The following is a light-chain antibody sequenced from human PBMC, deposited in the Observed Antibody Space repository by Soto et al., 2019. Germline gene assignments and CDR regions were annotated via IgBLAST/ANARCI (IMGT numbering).Light chain of an antibody. V-gene: IGLV1-44*01. CDR1: RSNIGSNT. CDR3: AAWDGSLTGYV. CDR2: SNN. Sequence: QSLLTQPPSASGTPGQKVTISCSGSRSNIGSNTVNWYQQVPGTAPKLLISSNNQRPSGVPARFSGSKSGTSASLAISGLQSDDEADYYCAAWDGSLTGYVFGTGTKLTVL. J-gene: IGLJ1*01.